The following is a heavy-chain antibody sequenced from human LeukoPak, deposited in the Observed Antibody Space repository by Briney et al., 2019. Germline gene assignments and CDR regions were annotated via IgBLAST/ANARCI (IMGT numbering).Heavy chain of an antibody. CDR2: ISGYNGNT. J-gene: IGHJ4*02. CDR1: GYTFSNYG. D-gene: IGHD2-2*01. V-gene: IGHV1-18*01. CDR3: ARDRCSGSSCYFDY. Sequence: ASVKVSCKTSGYTFSNYGLTWVRQAPGQGLEWVGWISGYNGNTNYAQKVQGRVTMTTDTSTSTAYMELRSLTSDDTAVYYCARDRCSGSSCYFDYWGQGTLVTVSS.